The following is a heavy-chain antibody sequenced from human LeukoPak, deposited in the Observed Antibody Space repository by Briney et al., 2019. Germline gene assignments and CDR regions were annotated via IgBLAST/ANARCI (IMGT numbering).Heavy chain of an antibody. D-gene: IGHD5-24*01. CDR1: GGSISSGDYY. Sequence: TSQTLSLTCTVSGGSISSGDYYWSWIRQPPGKGLEWIGYIYYSGSTSYNPSLKSRVTISVDTSKNQFSLKLSSVTAADTAVYYCAREIQGRWLQFGYYYYGMDVWGQGTTVTVSS. CDR2: IYYSGST. J-gene: IGHJ6*02. CDR3: AREIQGRWLQFGYYYYGMDV. V-gene: IGHV4-30-4*01.